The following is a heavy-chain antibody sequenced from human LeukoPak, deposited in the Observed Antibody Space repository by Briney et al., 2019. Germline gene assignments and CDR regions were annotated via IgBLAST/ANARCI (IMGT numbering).Heavy chain of an antibody. Sequence: SVKVSCKASGGTFSSYAISWVRQAPGQGLEWMGGIIPIFGTANYAQKFQGRVTITADKSTSTAYMELSSLRSEDTAVYYCARARRWLQFGDYFDYWGQGTLVTVSS. CDR3: ARARRWLQFGDYFDY. CDR1: GGTFSSYA. V-gene: IGHV1-69*06. J-gene: IGHJ4*02. CDR2: IIPIFGTA. D-gene: IGHD5-24*01.